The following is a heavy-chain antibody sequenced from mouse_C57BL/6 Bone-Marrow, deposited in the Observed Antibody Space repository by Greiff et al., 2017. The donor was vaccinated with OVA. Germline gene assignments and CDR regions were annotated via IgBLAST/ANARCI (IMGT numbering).Heavy chain of an antibody. Sequence: VQLQQPGAELVKPGASVKLSCKASGYTFTSYWMQWVKQRPGQGLEWIGEIDPSDSYTNYNEKFKGKATFTADTSSNTAYMQLSSLTTEDSAIYYCARAETGTETYWGQGTLVTVSA. D-gene: IGHD4-1*01. V-gene: IGHV1-50*01. CDR2: IDPSDSYT. J-gene: IGHJ3*01. CDR3: ARAETGTETY. CDR1: GYTFTSYW.